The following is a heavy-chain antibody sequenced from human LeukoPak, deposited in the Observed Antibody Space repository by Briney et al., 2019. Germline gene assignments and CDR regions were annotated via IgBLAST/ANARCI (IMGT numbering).Heavy chain of an antibody. V-gene: IGHV3-21*01. D-gene: IGHD3-3*01. J-gene: IGHJ4*02. CDR1: GFTFSSYS. CDR2: ISSSSSYI. CDR3: ARGPSILRFLEWLLPRIDY. Sequence: GGSLRLSCAASGFTFSSYSMNWVRQAPGKGLEWVSSISSSSSYIYYADSVKGRFTISRDNAKNSLYLQMNSLRVEDTAVYYCARGPSILRFLEWLLPRIDYWGQGTLVTVSS.